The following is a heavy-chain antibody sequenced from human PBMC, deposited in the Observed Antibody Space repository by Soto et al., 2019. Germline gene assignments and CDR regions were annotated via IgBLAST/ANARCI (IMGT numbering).Heavy chain of an antibody. J-gene: IGHJ6*02. CDR3: AREPYSYGYYYYYGMDV. V-gene: IGHV3-48*02. CDR2: ISSSSSTI. CDR1: GFTFSSYS. Sequence: EVQLVESGGGLVQPGGSLRLSCAASGFTFSSYSMNWVRQAPGKGLEWVSYISSSSSTIYYADSVKGRFTISRDNAKNSLYLKMNSLRDEDTAVYYCAREPYSYGYYYYYGMDVWGPGTTVTVSS. D-gene: IGHD5-18*01.